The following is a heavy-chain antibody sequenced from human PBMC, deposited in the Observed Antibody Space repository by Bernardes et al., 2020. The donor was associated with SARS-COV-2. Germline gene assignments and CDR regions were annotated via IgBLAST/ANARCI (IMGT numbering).Heavy chain of an antibody. CDR3: AREKSSSWTPDDAFDI. CDR1: GYTFTSYY. CDR2: INPSGGST. J-gene: IGHJ3*02. D-gene: IGHD6-13*01. V-gene: IGHV1-46*03. Sequence: ASVKVSCKASGYTFTSYYMHWVRQAPGQGLEWMGIINPSGGSTSYAQKFQGRVTMTRDTSTSTVYMELSSLRSEDTAVYYCAREKSSSWTPDDAFDIWGQGTMVTVSS.